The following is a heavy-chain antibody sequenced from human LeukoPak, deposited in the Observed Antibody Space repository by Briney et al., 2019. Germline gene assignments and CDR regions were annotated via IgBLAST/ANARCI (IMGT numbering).Heavy chain of an antibody. Sequence: GGSLRLSCAASGFTFSTYGMSWVRQAPGKGLEWVSGISGSGGSRFYTDSVKGRFTISRDNSKNALYLQMNSLRAEDTAVYYCAKLREWELPDLFDYWGQGTLVTVSS. D-gene: IGHD1-26*01. CDR2: ISGSGGSR. J-gene: IGHJ4*02. CDR1: GFTFSTYG. V-gene: IGHV3-23*01. CDR3: AKLREWELPDLFDY.